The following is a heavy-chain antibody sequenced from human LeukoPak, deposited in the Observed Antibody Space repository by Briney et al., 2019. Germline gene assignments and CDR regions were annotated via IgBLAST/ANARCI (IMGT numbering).Heavy chain of an antibody. V-gene: IGHV3-23*01. J-gene: IGHJ4*02. CDR3: AKGPHRRATVPKSPLDY. CDR2: ISGSGGST. CDR1: GFTFSSYA. D-gene: IGHD4-17*01. Sequence: PGGSLRLSCAASGFTFSSYAKSWVRQAPGKGLEWVSAISGSGGSTYYADSVKGRFTISRDNSKNTLYLQMNSLRAEDTAVYYCAKGPHRRATVPKSPLDYWGQGTLVTVSS.